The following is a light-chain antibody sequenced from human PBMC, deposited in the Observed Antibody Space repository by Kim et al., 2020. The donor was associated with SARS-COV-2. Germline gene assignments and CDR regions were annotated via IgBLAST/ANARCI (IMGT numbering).Light chain of an antibody. CDR3: LQHKSYPRT. J-gene: IGKJ1*01. CDR1: QGISTY. CDR2: DAS. Sequence: DIQMTQSPSSMSASVGDRVTITCRASQGISTYLAWCQQKPGKDPKLLIYDASRLQSGVPSRFSGSGSGTEFTLTISSLQPEDFATYYCLQHKSYPRTFGQGTKVDIK. V-gene: IGKV1-17*03.